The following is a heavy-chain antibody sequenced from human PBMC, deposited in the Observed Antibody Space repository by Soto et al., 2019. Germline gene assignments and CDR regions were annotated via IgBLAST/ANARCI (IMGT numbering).Heavy chain of an antibody. CDR1: GGTFSSYT. D-gene: IGHD6-19*01. CDR3: ARVSPVAGTGY. CDR2: LIPILGIA. J-gene: IGHJ4*02. V-gene: IGHV1-69*02. Sequence: SVKVSCKASGGTFSSYTISWVRQAPGQGLEWMGRLIPILGIANYAQKFQGRVTITADKSTSTAYMELSSLRSEDTAVYYCARVSPVAGTGYWGQGTLVTVSS.